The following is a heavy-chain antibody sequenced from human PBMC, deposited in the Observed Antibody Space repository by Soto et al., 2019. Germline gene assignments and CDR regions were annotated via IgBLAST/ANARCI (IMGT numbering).Heavy chain of an antibody. CDR3: AKTLVGGGALDI. Sequence: EVQLVQSGAEVKKPGESLKISCKGSGYSFGNFWIAWLRQMPGKGLEWMGIVYPDDSDIRYSPSFQGQVTISDDKSARPAHLHLSPLRASDTAIYYCAKTLVGGGALDIWGQGTGVTVSS. J-gene: IGHJ3*02. CDR1: GYSFGNFW. CDR2: VYPDDSDI. D-gene: IGHD1-26*01. V-gene: IGHV5-51*01.